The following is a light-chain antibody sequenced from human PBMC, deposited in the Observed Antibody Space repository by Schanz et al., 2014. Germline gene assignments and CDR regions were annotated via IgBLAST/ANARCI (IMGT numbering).Light chain of an antibody. V-gene: IGLV2-14*02. Sequence: QSALTQPASVSGSPGQSITISCTGTSSDVGSYNLVSWYQQHPGKAPKLMIYEGTKRPSGVPDRFSGSKSGNTASLTVSGLQAEDEADYYCSSYTRGTTLVVFGGGTKLTVL. CDR2: EGT. CDR3: SSYTRGTTLVV. CDR1: SSDVGSYNL. J-gene: IGLJ2*01.